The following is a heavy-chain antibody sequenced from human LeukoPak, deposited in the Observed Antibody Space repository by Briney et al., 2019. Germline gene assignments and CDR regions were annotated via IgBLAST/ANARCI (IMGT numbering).Heavy chain of an antibody. CDR1: GGTFTSYA. J-gene: IGHJ5*02. V-gene: IGHV1-69*04. D-gene: IGHD3-10*01. CDR2: IIPICGIA. CDR3: ARDLGFGEFLSALRGFKNWFDP. Sequence: SVKVSCKASGGTFTSYAISWVRQAPGQGLEWMGRIIPICGIANYAQKFQGRVTITADKSTSTAYMELSRLRSEDTAVYYCARDLGFGEFLSALRGFKNWFDPWGQGTLVTVSS.